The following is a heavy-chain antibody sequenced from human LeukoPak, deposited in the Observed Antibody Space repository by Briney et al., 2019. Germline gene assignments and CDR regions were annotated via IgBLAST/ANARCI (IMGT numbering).Heavy chain of an antibody. CDR2: ISYDGSNK. CDR3: AKDRSGGTGPLDY. D-gene: IGHD2-15*01. Sequence: GGSLRLSCAASGFTFSSYGMHWVRQAPGKGLEWVAVISYDGSNKYYADSVKGRFTISRDNSKNTLYLQMNSLRAEDTAVYYCAKDRSGGTGPLDYWGQGTLVTVSS. J-gene: IGHJ4*02. CDR1: GFTFSSYG. V-gene: IGHV3-30*18.